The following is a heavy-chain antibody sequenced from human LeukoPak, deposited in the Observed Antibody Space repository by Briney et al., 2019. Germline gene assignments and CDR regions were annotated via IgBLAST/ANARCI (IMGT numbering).Heavy chain of an antibody. Sequence: GGSLRLSCAASGFTFSDYYMSWIRQAPGKGLEGVSYISSSGSTIYYADSVKGRFTISRGNAKNSLYLQMNSLRAEDTAVYYCVTDPYYDSSGYPTFDYWGQGTLVTVSS. V-gene: IGHV3-11*01. CDR2: ISSSGSTI. CDR1: GFTFSDYY. D-gene: IGHD3-22*01. CDR3: VTDPYYDSSGYPTFDY. J-gene: IGHJ4*02.